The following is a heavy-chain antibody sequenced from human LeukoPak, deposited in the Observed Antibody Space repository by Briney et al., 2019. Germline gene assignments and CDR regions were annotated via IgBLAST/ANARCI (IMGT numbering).Heavy chain of an antibody. CDR3: ARDGGISSSWYGWHY. V-gene: IGHV1-46*01. Sequence: ASVKVSCMASGYTFTSYYMHWVRQAPGEGLEWMGIINPSGGSTSYAQKFQGRVTMTRDTSTSTVYMELSSLRSEDTAVYYCARDGGISSSWYGWHYWGQGTLVTVSS. CDR2: INPSGGST. D-gene: IGHD6-13*01. CDR1: GYTFTSYY. J-gene: IGHJ4*02.